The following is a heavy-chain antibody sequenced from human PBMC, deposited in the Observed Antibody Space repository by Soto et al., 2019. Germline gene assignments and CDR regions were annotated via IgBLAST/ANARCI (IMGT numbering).Heavy chain of an antibody. CDR3: AREGNLGRWIQPLDS. Sequence: PSEPLSLTCTVSGVSISSGDYYWSWIRQPPGKGLEWIGYIHYSGNTKYSPSLKSRVTISVDTSKNHFSLKLISVTTADTAVYFCAREGNLGRWIQPLDSWGQGTLVTAPQ. V-gene: IGHV4-61*03. CDR1: GVSISSGDYY. J-gene: IGHJ4*02. CDR2: IHYSGNT. D-gene: IGHD2-2*03.